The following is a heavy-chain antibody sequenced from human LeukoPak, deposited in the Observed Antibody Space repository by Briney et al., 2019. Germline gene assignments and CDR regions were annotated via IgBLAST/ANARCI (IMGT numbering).Heavy chain of an antibody. CDR2: ISNDGSAK. CDR1: GFTFSSYW. Sequence: PGGSLRLSCAASGFTFSSYWIHWVRQAPGKGLVWVSCISNDGSAKRYADSVKGRFTVSRDNAKNTLYLQMNSQRAEDTAVYYCARDTAMRSDYWGQGTLVTVSP. D-gene: IGHD2-2*01. CDR3: ARDTAMRSDY. V-gene: IGHV3-74*01. J-gene: IGHJ4*02.